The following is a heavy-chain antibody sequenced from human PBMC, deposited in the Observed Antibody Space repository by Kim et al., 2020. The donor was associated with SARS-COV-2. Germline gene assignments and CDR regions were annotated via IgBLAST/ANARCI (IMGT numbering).Heavy chain of an antibody. J-gene: IGHJ3*02. CDR2: IYYSGST. CDR1: GGSISSGGYY. V-gene: IGHV4-31*03. D-gene: IGHD6-13*01. CDR3: AREEKQQLVRRATGAFDI. Sequence: SETLSLTCTVSGGSISSGGYYWSWIRQHPGKGLEWIGYIYYSGSTYYNPSLKSRVTISVDTSKNQFSLKLSSVTAADTAVYYCAREEKQQLVRRATGAFDIWGQGTMVTVSS.